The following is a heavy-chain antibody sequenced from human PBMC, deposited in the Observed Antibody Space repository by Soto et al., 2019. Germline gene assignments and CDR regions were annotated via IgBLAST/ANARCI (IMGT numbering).Heavy chain of an antibody. CDR3: ARGQWGRRVRFWFDP. J-gene: IGHJ5*02. Sequence: TSETLSLTCTVSGGSISSYYWSWIRQPPGKGLEWIGYIYYSGSTNYNPSLKSRVTISVDTSKNQFSLKLSSVTAADTAVYYCARGQWGRRVRFWFDPWGQGTLVTVSS. CDR1: GGSISSYY. CDR2: IYYSGST. V-gene: IGHV4-59*01. D-gene: IGHD6-19*01.